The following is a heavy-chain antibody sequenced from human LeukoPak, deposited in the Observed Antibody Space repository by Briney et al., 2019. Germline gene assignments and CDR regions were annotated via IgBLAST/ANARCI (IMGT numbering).Heavy chain of an antibody. D-gene: IGHD3-3*01. J-gene: IGHJ4*02. V-gene: IGHV3-23*01. CDR3: AKGVSDFWGGYYEVYYFDY. CDR2: ISGSGGST. CDR1: GFTFSSYA. Sequence: GGSLRLSCAASGFTFSSYAMSWVRQAPGKGLEWVSAISGSGGSTYYADSVKGRFTISRDNSKNTLYLQMNSLRAEDTAVYYCAKGVSDFWGGYYEVYYFDYWGQGTLVTVSS.